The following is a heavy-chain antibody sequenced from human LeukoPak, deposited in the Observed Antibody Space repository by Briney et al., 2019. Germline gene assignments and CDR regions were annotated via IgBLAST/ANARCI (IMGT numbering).Heavy chain of an antibody. Sequence: SETLSLTCTVSGASVSSFGYYWSWLRQPPGKGLEWIGYIYYSGSTNYNHSLKSRVTISVDTSKNQFSLKVSSVTAADTAVYYCARRGGSGRSFDYWGQGTLVTVSS. D-gene: IGHD3-10*01. V-gene: IGHV4-61*08. CDR1: GASVSSFGYY. J-gene: IGHJ4*02. CDR3: ARRGGSGRSFDY. CDR2: IYYSGST.